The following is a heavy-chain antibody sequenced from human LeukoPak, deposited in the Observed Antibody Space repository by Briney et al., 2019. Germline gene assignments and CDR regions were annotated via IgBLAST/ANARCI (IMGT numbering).Heavy chain of an antibody. V-gene: IGHV4-34*01. CDR2: ITHSGST. Sequence: SETLSLTCAAYGGSFSGYYWSWIRQPPGKGLEWIGEITHSGSTNYNPSLKSRVTISVDTSKNQSSLKLSSVTAADTAVYYCARGTGYYNRWFDPWGQGTLVTVSS. CDR3: ARGTGYYNRWFDP. CDR1: GGSFSGYY. D-gene: IGHD3-9*01. J-gene: IGHJ5*02.